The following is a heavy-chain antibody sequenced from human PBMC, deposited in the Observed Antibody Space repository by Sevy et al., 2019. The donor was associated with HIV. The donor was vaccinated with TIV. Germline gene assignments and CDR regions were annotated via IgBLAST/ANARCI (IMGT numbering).Heavy chain of an antibody. CDR1: GFIFSRYE. CDR3: ARWDADRRWYFDY. D-gene: IGHD1-26*01. J-gene: IGHJ4*02. V-gene: IGHV3-48*03. CDR2: ISHSGGAI. Sequence: GGSLRLSCAASGFIFSRYEMNWVRQAPGKGLEWVSYISHSGGAINYADSVKGRFTVSRDNAKNSLYLQMDSLRAEDTAVYYCARWDADRRWYFDYWGQGILVTVSS.